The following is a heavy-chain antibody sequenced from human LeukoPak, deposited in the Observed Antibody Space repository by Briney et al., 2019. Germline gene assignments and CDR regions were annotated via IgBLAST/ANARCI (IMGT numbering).Heavy chain of an antibody. CDR2: INGDGSST. CDR1: GFTFSSYW. V-gene: IGHV3-74*01. D-gene: IGHD3-10*01. CDR3: ARGGWFIVDY. J-gene: IGHJ4*02. Sequence: HAGGSLRLSCAASGFTFSSYWMHWVRQAPGKGLVWVSRINGDGSSTSYADSVKGRFTISRDNAKNTLYLQMNSLRAEDTAVYYCARGGWFIVDYWGQGTLVTVSS.